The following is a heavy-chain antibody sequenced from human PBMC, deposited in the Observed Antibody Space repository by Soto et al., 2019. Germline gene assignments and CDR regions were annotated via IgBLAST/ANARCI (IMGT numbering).Heavy chain of an antibody. CDR1: GYTFTGYY. CDR3: ARGVSTIFGVVTAYVSRYGMDV. Sequence: GASVKVSCKASGYTFTGYYMHWVRQAPGQGLEWMGWINPNSGGTNYAQKFQGWVTMTRDTSISTAYMELSRLRSDDTAVYYCARGVSTIFGVVTAYVSRYGMDVWGQGTTVTVAS. V-gene: IGHV1-2*04. D-gene: IGHD3-3*01. CDR2: INPNSGGT. J-gene: IGHJ6*02.